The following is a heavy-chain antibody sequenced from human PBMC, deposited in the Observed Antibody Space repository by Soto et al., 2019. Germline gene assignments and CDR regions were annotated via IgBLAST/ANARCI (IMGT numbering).Heavy chain of an antibody. V-gene: IGHV6-1*01. Sequence: PSQTLSLTCAISGDSVSSNSAAWNWIRQPPSRGLEWLGRTYYRSKWYNDYAVSVKSRITINPDTSKNQFSLQLNSVTPEDTAVYYCARGSGLGYDFWSGYYYYYYGMDVWGQGPTVTVSS. CDR2: TYYRSKWYN. CDR3: ARGSGLGYDFWSGYYYYYYGMDV. CDR1: GDSVSSNSAA. J-gene: IGHJ6*02. D-gene: IGHD3-3*01.